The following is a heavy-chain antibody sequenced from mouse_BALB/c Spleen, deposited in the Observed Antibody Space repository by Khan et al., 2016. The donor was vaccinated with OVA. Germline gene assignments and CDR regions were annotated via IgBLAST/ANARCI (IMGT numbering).Heavy chain of an antibody. CDR3: ARAYYRYDGYYAMDY. V-gene: IGHV2-6-4*01. J-gene: IGHJ4*01. D-gene: IGHD2-14*01. Sequence: VQLVESGPGLVAPSQSLSITCTVSGFSLSRYNIHWVRQPPGKGLEWLGMIWRGGGTDYTSTLKARLSISKDNSKSQGVLQMNRLQTDDTAMYYCARAYYRYDGYYAMDYWGQGTSVSVSS. CDR1: GFSLSRYN. CDR2: IWRGGGT.